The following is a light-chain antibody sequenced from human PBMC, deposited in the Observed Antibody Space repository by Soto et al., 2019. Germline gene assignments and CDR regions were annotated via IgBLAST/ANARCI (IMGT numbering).Light chain of an antibody. CDR3: SSYTSSSTYV. Sequence: QSALTQPASVSGSPGQSITISCTGTSSDVGTYKYVSWYQLHPGKAPKLMVYEVSNRPPGVSNRFSGSKSGNTASLTISGLQAEDEADYHCSSYTSSSTYVFGTGTKLTVL. V-gene: IGLV2-14*01. CDR2: EVS. CDR1: SSDVGTYKY. J-gene: IGLJ1*01.